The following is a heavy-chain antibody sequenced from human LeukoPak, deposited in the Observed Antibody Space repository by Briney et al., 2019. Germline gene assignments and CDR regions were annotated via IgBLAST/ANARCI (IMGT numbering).Heavy chain of an antibody. CDR1: GFTFNDAW. CDR3: GDFTAHTKDY. Sequence: KPGGSLRLSCEASGFTFNDAWMNWVRQAPGKGLEWVALIKTKIQGATTEYAAPVKGRFIISRDDSKNTLYLQMNNLRAEDTAVYYCGDFTAHTKDYWGQGTLVTVSS. CDR2: IKTKIQGATT. J-gene: IGHJ4*02. D-gene: IGHD3-16*01. V-gene: IGHV3-15*01.